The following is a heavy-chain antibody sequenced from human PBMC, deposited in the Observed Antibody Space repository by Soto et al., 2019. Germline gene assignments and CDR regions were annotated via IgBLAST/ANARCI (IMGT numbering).Heavy chain of an antibody. CDR1: GYTFTSYG. CDR2: ISAYNGNT. D-gene: IGHD2-2*01. CDR3: ARDFGKDIVLVPAASFAY. V-gene: IGHV1-18*01. Sequence: ASVKVSCKASGYTFTSYGISWVRQAPGQGLEWMGWISAYNGNTNYAQKLQGRVTMTTDTSTSTAYMELRSLRSDDTAVYYCARDFGKDIVLVPAASFAYWSQGTLVTVSS. J-gene: IGHJ4*02.